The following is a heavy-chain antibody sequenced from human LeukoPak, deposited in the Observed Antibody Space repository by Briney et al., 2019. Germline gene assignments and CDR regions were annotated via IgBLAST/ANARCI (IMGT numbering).Heavy chain of an antibody. CDR1: GGTLSGYA. CDR2: IIPSGGST. Sequence: ASVKVSCKASGGTLSGYAISWVRQAPGQGLEWMGGIIPSGGSTSYAQKFQGRVTMTRDTSTSTVYMELSSLRSEDTAVYYCARGPPATVTPTHYYYYGMDVWGQGTTVTVSS. CDR3: ARGPPATVTPTHYYYYGMDV. D-gene: IGHD4-17*01. V-gene: IGHV1-46*01. J-gene: IGHJ6*02.